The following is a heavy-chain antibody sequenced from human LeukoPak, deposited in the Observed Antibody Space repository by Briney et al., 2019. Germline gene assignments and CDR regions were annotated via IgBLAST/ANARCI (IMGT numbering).Heavy chain of an antibody. CDR3: ARDGLRRRITITFGGGGQFDY. J-gene: IGHJ4*02. CDR1: GGSFSGYY. Sequence: SETLSLTCAVYGGSFSGYYWSWIRQPPGKGLEWIGEINHSGSTNYNPSLKSRVTISVDTSKNQFSLKLSSVTAADTAVYYCARDGLRRRITITFGGGGQFDYWGQGTLVTVSS. D-gene: IGHD3-16*01. CDR2: INHSGST. V-gene: IGHV4-34*01.